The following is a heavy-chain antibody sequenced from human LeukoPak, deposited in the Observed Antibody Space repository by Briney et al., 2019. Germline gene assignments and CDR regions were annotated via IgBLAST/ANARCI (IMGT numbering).Heavy chain of an antibody. CDR1: GGSISSYY. Sequence: SETLSLTCTVSGGSISSYYWSWIRQPPGKGLEWIGYIYYSGSTNYNPSLKSRVTISVDTSKNQFSLKLSSVTAADTAVYYCARTKTWALERTPWFDYWGQGTLVTVSS. V-gene: IGHV4-59*01. J-gene: IGHJ4*02. CDR2: IYYSGST. CDR3: ARTKTWALERTPWFDY. D-gene: IGHD1-1*01.